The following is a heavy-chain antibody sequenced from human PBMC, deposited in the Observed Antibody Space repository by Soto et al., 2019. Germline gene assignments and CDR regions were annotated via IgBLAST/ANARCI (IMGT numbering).Heavy chain of an antibody. CDR1: GYNFNGYY. J-gene: IGHJ4*02. Sequence: QVNLVQSGAEVKKPGASVKVSCKASGYNFNGYYIHWVRQAPGQGLEWMGWMNPNTGGANYAQKFQGKVIMTTDTSISAAYLELGCLTSDDTAVYYCAKVISTISSEQWLAQTRHQALDYWGQGTMVTVSS. CDR2: MNPNTGGA. D-gene: IGHD6-19*01. CDR3: AKVISTISSEQWLAQTRHQALDY. V-gene: IGHV1-2*02.